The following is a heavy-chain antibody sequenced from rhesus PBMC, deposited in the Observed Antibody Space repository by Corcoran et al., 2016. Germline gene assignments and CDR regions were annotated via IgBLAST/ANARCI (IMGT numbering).Heavy chain of an antibody. Sequence: QVQLQESGPGLVKPSATLSITCPVSGGSLSASSYWRWIRQPPRQGLEWIWYLDGSGGSTYYNPSLKSRVTSSTDTSKNQFSLKLSSVTAADTAVYYCARILNYSWCFDYWGQGVLVTVSS. CDR1: GGSLSASSY. V-gene: IGHV4S7*01. CDR2: LDGSGGST. CDR3: ARILNYSWCFDY. D-gene: IGHD2-15*01. J-gene: IGHJ4*01.